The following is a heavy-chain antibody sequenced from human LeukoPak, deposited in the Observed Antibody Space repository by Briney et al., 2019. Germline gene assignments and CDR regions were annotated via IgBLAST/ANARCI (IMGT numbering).Heavy chain of an antibody. Sequence: GGSLRLSCAASGFTFSSYAMHWVRQAPGKGLEWVAVISYDGSNKYYADSVKGRFTISRDNAKNSLYLQMNSLRAEDMALYYCAKEMATTDAFDIWGQGTMVTVSS. V-gene: IGHV3-30-3*01. CDR1: GFTFSSYA. J-gene: IGHJ3*02. D-gene: IGHD5-24*01. CDR3: AKEMATTDAFDI. CDR2: ISYDGSNK.